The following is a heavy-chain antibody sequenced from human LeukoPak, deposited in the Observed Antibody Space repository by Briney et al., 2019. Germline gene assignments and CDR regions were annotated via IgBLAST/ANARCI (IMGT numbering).Heavy chain of an antibody. Sequence: GGSLRLSCAASGFTFSSYSMNWVRQAPGKGLEWVSSISSSSSYIYYADSVKGRFTISRDNAKNTLYLQMNSLRAEDTAVYYCARAMVRGSYEDYWGQGTLVTVSS. CDR2: ISSSSSYI. J-gene: IGHJ4*02. D-gene: IGHD3-10*01. V-gene: IGHV3-21*01. CDR3: ARAMVRGSYEDY. CDR1: GFTFSSYS.